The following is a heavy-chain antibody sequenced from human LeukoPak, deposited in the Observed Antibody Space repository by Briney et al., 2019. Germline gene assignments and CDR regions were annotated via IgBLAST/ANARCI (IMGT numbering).Heavy chain of an antibody. CDR1: GFTFSSYA. V-gene: IGHV3-23*01. J-gene: IGHJ4*02. CDR3: AKDKSSGWYSTGY. Sequence: GGSLRLSCAASGFTFSSYAMSWVRQAPGKGLEWVSGISGSGGSTYYADSVKGRFTISRDNSKNTLYLQMNSLRAEDTAVYYCAKDKSSGWYSTGYWGQGTLVTVSS. CDR2: ISGSGGST. D-gene: IGHD6-19*01.